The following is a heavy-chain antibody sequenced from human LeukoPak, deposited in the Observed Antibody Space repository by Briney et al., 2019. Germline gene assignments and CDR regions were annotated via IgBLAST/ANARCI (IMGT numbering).Heavy chain of an antibody. CDR1: GGSISNTNW. CDR3: AREDYRSGSVDY. V-gene: IGHV4-4*02. CDR2: VNLQGST. D-gene: IGHD3-10*01. J-gene: IGHJ4*02. Sequence: SGTLSLTCGVSGGSISNTNWWTWVRQPPGKGLEWIGEVNLQGSTNYNPSLKSRVTISVDKSKNQFSLKLSSVTAADTAVYYCAREDYRSGSVDYWGQGTLSPSPQ.